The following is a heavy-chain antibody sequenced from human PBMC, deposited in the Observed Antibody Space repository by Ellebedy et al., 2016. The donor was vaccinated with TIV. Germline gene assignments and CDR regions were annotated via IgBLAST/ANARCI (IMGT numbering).Heavy chain of an antibody. Sequence: GESLKISXTASGFTFTDYWMNWVRQAPGKGLEWVANIKQDGREMYYVDSVKGRFTISRDYAKNSLYLQMNSLRVEDTAVYYCARDDSSGYYKYGLDIWGQGTMVTVSS. CDR3: ARDDSSGYYKYGLDI. CDR2: IKQDGREM. J-gene: IGHJ3*02. V-gene: IGHV3-7*01. D-gene: IGHD3-22*01. CDR1: GFTFTDYW.